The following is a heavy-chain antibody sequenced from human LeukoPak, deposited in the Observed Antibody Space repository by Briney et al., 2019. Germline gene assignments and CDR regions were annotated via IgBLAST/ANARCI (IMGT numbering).Heavy chain of an antibody. CDR3: ATSSPYNWFDP. CDR1: GGSFSGYY. J-gene: IGHJ5*02. Sequence: SETQSLTCAVYGGSFSGYYWSWIRQPPGKGLEWIGEINHSGSTNYNPSLKSRVTISVDTSKNQFSLKLSSVTAADTAVYYCATSSPYNWFDPWGQGTLVTVSS. V-gene: IGHV4-34*01. CDR2: INHSGST.